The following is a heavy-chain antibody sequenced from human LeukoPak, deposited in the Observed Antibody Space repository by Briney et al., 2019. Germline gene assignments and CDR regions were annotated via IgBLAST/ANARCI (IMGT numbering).Heavy chain of an antibody. Sequence: PGGSLRLSCAASGFTFSDYYMSWIRQAPGKGLEWVSYISSSNSYTHYADSVKGRFYADSVKGRFTISRDNAKNSLYLQMNSLRAEDTAVYYCASLTYYFDSSGYYPGYFQHWGQGTLVTVSS. V-gene: IGHV3-11*03. CDR1: GFTFSDYY. CDR2: ISSSNSYT. D-gene: IGHD3-22*01. CDR3: ASLTYYFDSSGYYPGYFQH. J-gene: IGHJ1*01.